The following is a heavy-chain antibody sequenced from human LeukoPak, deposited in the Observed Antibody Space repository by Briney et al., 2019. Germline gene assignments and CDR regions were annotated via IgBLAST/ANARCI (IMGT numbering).Heavy chain of an antibody. CDR2: VSDSGST. CDR1: DDAITIGSHY. V-gene: IGHV4-61*02. CDR3: ARESGELIGYQWIDP. Sequence: SETLSLTCTISDDAITIGSHYWSWIRQPAGKAMQWIGRVSDSGSTDYNVSLRSRVAISVDMSKKQFSLRLSSVTAADTAVYYCARESGELIGYQWIDPWGQGILVTVSS. J-gene: IGHJ5*02. D-gene: IGHD3-10*01.